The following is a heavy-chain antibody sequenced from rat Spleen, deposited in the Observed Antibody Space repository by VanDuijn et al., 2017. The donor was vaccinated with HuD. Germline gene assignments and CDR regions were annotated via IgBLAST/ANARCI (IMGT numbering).Heavy chain of an antibody. CDR2: ISYEGSST. CDR3: ARLGYNNYWYFDF. J-gene: IGHJ1*01. D-gene: IGHD1-10*01. V-gene: IGHV5-22*01. Sequence: EVQLVESGGGLVQPGRSLKLSCAASGFTFSDYYMAWVRQAPKKGLEWVASISYEGSSTYYGDTVKGRFTISRDNAKSTLYLQMNRLRSDDTATYYCARLGYNNYWYFDFWGPGTMVTVSS. CDR1: GFTFSDYY.